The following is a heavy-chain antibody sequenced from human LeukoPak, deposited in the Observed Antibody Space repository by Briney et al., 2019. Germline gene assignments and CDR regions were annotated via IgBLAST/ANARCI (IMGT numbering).Heavy chain of an antibody. CDR1: GFTFSSYA. J-gene: IGHJ4*02. Sequence: GGSLRLSCAASGFTFSSYAMSWVRQAPGKGLEWVSAISVSGGSTYYADSVKGRFTISRDNSKNTLYLHMNSLRAEDTAVYYCANSPDGAFDYWGQGTLVTVSS. CDR3: ANSPDGAFDY. V-gene: IGHV3-23*01. CDR2: ISVSGGST.